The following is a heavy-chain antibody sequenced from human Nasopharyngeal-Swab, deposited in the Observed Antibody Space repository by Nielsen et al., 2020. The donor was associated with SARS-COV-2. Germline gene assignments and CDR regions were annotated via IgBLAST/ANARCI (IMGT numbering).Heavy chain of an antibody. J-gene: IGHJ6*02. Sequence: SQTLSLTGAVYGGSFSGYYWSWIRQPPGKGLEWIGEINHSGSTNYNPSLKSRVTISVDTSKNQFSLKLSSVTAADTAVYYCARGSTVTTFYYYYYGMDVWGQGTTVTVSS. D-gene: IGHD4-17*01. CDR1: GGSFSGYY. V-gene: IGHV4-34*01. CDR3: ARGSTVTTFYYYYYGMDV. CDR2: INHSGST.